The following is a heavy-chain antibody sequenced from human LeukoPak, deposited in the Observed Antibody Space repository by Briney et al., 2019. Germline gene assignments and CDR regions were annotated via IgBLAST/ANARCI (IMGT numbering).Heavy chain of an antibody. CDR3: ARGRYLGYYGSGSYYNRNYFDY. CDR1: GFTFSSYS. V-gene: IGHV3-21*01. J-gene: IGHJ4*02. CDR2: ISSSSSYI. D-gene: IGHD3-10*01. Sequence: GGSLRLSCAASGFTFSSYSMNWVRQAPGKGLEWVSSISSSSSYIHYADSVKGRFTISRDNAKNSLYLQMNSLRADDTAVYYCARGRYLGYYGSGSYYNRNYFDYWGQGTLVTVSS.